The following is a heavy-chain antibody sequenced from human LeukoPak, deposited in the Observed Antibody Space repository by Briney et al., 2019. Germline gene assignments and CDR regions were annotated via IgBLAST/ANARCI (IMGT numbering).Heavy chain of an antibody. CDR3: ARHAEGDYYDSILFDP. D-gene: IGHD3-22*01. Sequence: ASVKVSCKASGGTFSSYAISWVRQAPGQGLEWMGGIIPIFGTANYAQKFQGRVTITTDESTSTAYMELSSLRSEDTAVYYCARHAEGDYYDSILFDPWGQGTLVTVSS. CDR1: GGTFSSYA. J-gene: IGHJ5*02. V-gene: IGHV1-69*05. CDR2: IIPIFGTA.